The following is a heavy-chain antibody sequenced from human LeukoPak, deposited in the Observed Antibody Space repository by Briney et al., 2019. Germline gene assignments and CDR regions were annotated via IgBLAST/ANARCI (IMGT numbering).Heavy chain of an antibody. CDR2: INYDGTRT. D-gene: IGHD1-1*01. Sequence: GGSLRLSCAASGLTFNSHWMHWVRQAPGKRPVWVSRINYDGTRTDYADSVKGRFTISRDNAKNTLYLQMTSLRPEDTALYYCARDGYNLTPLDYWGQGTLVTVSS. CDR1: GLTFNSHW. J-gene: IGHJ4*02. V-gene: IGHV3-74*01. CDR3: ARDGYNLTPLDY.